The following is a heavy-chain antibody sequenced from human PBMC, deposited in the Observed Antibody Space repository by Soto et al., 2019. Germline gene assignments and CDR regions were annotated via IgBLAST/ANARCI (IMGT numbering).Heavy chain of an antibody. V-gene: IGHV3-74*01. Sequence: VQLVESGGGLVQPGGSLRLSCAASGFSFSSYWMHWVRHAPGKGLVWVSRINSDGSSATYGDSVKGRFTISRDNAKNTLYLQMNSLTPEDTAVYYCAKGVPAATRYFQHWGQGTLVTVSS. D-gene: IGHD2-2*01. CDR2: INSDGSSA. CDR3: AKGVPAATRYFQH. J-gene: IGHJ1*01. CDR1: GFSFSSYW.